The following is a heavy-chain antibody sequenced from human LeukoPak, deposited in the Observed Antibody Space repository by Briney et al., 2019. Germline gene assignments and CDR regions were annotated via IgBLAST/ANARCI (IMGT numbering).Heavy chain of an antibody. CDR3: ARGKRPPSGSALGWFDP. J-gene: IGHJ5*02. V-gene: IGHV4-34*01. D-gene: IGHD3-10*01. CDR2: INHSGST. CDR1: GGSFSGYY. Sequence: SETLSLTCAVYGGSFSGYYWSWIRQPPGKGLEWIGEINHSGSTNYNPSLKSRVTISVDTSKNQFSLKLSSVTAADTAVYYCARGKRPPSGSALGWFDPWGQGTLVTVSS.